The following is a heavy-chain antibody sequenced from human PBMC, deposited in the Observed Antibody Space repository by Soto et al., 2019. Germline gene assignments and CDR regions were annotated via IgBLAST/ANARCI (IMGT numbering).Heavy chain of an antibody. J-gene: IGHJ6*02. CDR3: ARVAGIGPPRGMDV. D-gene: IGHD2-21*01. V-gene: IGHV1-18*01. CDR2: INGYNGIT. Sequence: QVQLVQSGAEVKKPGASVKVSCKASGYTFASYGITWVRQAPGQGLECMGWINGYNGITKYAQKRQARVTMTTDISTSTAYMELRSLRSDDTAMYYCARVAGIGPPRGMDVWGQGTTVTVSS. CDR1: GYTFASYG.